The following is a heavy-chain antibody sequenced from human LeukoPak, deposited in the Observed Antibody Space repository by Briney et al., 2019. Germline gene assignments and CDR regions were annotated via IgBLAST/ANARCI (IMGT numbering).Heavy chain of an antibody. J-gene: IGHJ4*02. CDR1: GGPISRYY. Sequence: SETLSLTCTVSGGPISRYYWSWIRQPPGKGLEWIGYVHYSGSTNYNPSLKSRVTISLDTSKNQFSLKLTSVTTADTAVYYCARAPYSSSWYYFDYWGQGTLVTVSS. CDR3: ARAPYSSSWYYFDY. CDR2: VHYSGST. D-gene: IGHD6-13*01. V-gene: IGHV4-59*01.